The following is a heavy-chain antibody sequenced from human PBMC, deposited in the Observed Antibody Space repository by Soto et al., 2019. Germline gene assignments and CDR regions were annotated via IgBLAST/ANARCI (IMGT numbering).Heavy chain of an antibody. CDR3: ARDDVLCDGGRCYGVPLHV. D-gene: IGHD2-15*01. CDR2: MNPNSGNT. V-gene: IGHV1-8*01. Sequence: GLEWMGWMNPNSGNTGYAQKFQGRVTMTRDTSISTAYMELSSLRSEDTAVYYCARDDVLCDGGRCYGVPLHVWGKATTVIASS. J-gene: IGHJ6*04.